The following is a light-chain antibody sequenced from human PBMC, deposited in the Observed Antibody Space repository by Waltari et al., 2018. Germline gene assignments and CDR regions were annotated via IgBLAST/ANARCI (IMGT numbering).Light chain of an antibody. J-gene: IGLJ3*02. Sequence: SVSGSPGQSITISCTGTRNDIGAYNYVSWYQQHPGKAPKLMIFDVSGRPSGVSDRFSGSKSDNTASLTISGLQGVDEADYYCSAAAGGNVVLFGGGTKVTVL. CDR3: SAAAGGNVVL. CDR1: RNDIGAYNY. V-gene: IGLV2-14*03. CDR2: DVS.